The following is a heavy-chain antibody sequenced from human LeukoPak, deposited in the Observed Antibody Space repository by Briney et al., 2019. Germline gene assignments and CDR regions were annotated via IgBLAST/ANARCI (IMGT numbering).Heavy chain of an antibody. D-gene: IGHD3-22*01. CDR3: AKIADSSGYYDYMDV. CDR2: IRYDGSNK. Sequence: GGSLRLSCAASGFTFSSYWMSWVRQAPGKGLEWVAFIRYDGSNKYYADSVKGRFTISRDNSKNTLYLQMNSLRAEDTAVYYCAKIADSSGYYDYMDVWGKGTTVTVSS. J-gene: IGHJ6*03. V-gene: IGHV3-30*02. CDR1: GFTFSSYW.